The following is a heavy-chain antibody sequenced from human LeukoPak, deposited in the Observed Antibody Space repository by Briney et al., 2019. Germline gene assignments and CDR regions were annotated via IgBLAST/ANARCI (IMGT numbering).Heavy chain of an antibody. D-gene: IGHD6-13*01. CDR1: GYTFTGYY. CDR3: ARGEPAYSSSWYVENANFDY. J-gene: IGHJ4*02. Sequence: ASVKVSCKASGYTFTGYYMHWVRQAPGQGLEWMGWINPNSGGTNYAQKFQGRATMTRDTSISTAYMELSRLRSDDTAVYYCARGEPAYSSSWYVENANFDYWGQGTLVTVSS. CDR2: INPNSGGT. V-gene: IGHV1-2*02.